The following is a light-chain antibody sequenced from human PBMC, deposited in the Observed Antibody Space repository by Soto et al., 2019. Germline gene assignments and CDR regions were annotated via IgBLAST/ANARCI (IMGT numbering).Light chain of an antibody. Sequence: QSVLTQPASVSGSPGQSITISCTGTSSDVGGYNYVSWYQQHPGKAPKLMIYDVNHRPSGVSNRFSGSKSGNTASLTISGLQAEDEADYYCSSYSGSSTLVVFGGGTQLTVL. CDR2: DVN. CDR3: SSYSGSSTLVV. J-gene: IGLJ2*01. V-gene: IGLV2-14*03. CDR1: SSDVGGYNY.